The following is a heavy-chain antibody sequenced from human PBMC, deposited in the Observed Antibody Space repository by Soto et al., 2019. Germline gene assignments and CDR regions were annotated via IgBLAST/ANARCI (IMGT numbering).Heavy chain of an antibody. CDR1: GYTFTSYD. Sequence: GASVKVSCKASGYTFTSYDINWVRQATGQGLEWMGWMNPNSGNTGYAQKFQGRVTMTRNTSISTAYMELSSLRSEDTAVYYCARSYDFWSLDRYLFDYWGQGTLVTVSS. V-gene: IGHV1-8*01. J-gene: IGHJ4*02. CDR3: ARSYDFWSLDRYLFDY. CDR2: MNPNSGNT. D-gene: IGHD3-3*01.